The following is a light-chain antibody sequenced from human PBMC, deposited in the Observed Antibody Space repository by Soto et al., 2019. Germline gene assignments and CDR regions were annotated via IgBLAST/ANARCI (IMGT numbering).Light chain of an antibody. V-gene: IGKV3-15*01. J-gene: IGKJ1*01. CDR1: QSIRST. CDR3: QQYNNWPRT. CDR2: DAS. Sequence: ETVMTQSPATLSVSPGERATLSCRASQSIRSTLAWFQQKPGQAPRLLIYDASKRATGIPARFSGSGSGTDFTLSLSSLQSEDFAFYYCQQYNNWPRTFGQGTIVDIK.